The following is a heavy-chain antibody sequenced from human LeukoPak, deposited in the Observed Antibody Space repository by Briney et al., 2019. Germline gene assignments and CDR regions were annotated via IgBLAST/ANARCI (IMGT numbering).Heavy chain of an antibody. D-gene: IGHD3-22*01. CDR3: ARGQIDLLRNYFDS. V-gene: IGHV3-66*01. J-gene: IGHJ4*02. CDR1: GFIVSHKY. Sequence: GGSLRLSCAASGFIVSHKYIAWVRRAPGKGLEWLSIIYTGGNTVSAESVKGRFSISRDDSRNTVHLQMNNLRDDDTAVYYCARGQIDLLRNYFDSWGPGTLVAVSS. CDR2: IYTGGNT.